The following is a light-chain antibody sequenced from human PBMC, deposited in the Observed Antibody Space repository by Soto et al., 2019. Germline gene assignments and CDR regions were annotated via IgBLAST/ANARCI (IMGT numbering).Light chain of an antibody. V-gene: IGKV3-15*01. CDR2: DAS. Sequence: EIVMTQSPATLSVSPGERATLSCRASQSVSSNLAWYQQKPGQAPRLLIYDASTRATGIPARFSGSGSGTEFTLTISSLQSEDFAVYYCQQYNNWFTFGGGTKVEIK. CDR1: QSVSSN. CDR3: QQYNNWFT. J-gene: IGKJ4*01.